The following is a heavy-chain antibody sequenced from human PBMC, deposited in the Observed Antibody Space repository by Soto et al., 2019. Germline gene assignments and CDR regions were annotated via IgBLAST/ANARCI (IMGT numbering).Heavy chain of an antibody. CDR1: GFTVSSNY. Sequence: EVQLVETGGGLIQPGGSLRLSCAASGFTVSSNYMSWVRQAPGKGLEWVSVIYSGGSTYYADSVKGRFTISRDNPKNTLYLQMNSLRAEDTAVYYCARDSHSSSLGVFDYWGQGTLVTVSS. V-gene: IGHV3-53*02. CDR3: ARDSHSSSLGVFDY. D-gene: IGHD6-13*01. J-gene: IGHJ4*02. CDR2: IYSGGST.